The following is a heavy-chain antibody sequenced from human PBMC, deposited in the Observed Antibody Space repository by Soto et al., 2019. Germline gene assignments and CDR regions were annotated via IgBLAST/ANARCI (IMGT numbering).Heavy chain of an antibody. CDR2: ISFDGSNK. J-gene: IGHJ4*02. Sequence: PGGSLRLSCAASGFTFDDYGMSWARQAPGKGLEWVAGISFDGSNKYHADSVKGRFTISRDNSKNTLYLQMNSLRTEDTAVYYCAGGWYFFDYCGQGTLVTVSS. D-gene: IGHD6-19*01. V-gene: IGHV3-30*03. CDR3: AGGWYFFDY. CDR1: GFTFDDYG.